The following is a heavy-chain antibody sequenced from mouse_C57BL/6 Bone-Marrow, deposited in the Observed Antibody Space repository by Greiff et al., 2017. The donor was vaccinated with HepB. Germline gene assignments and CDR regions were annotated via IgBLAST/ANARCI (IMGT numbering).Heavy chain of an antibody. V-gene: IGHV14-2*01. CDR1: GFNIKDYY. Sequence: EVQLQESGAELVKPGASVKLSCTASGFNIKDYYMHWVKQRTEQGLEWIGRIDPEDGETKYAQKFQGKATITADTSSNTAYLQRSSLTSEDTAVYYCARSGYSNDDYWGQGTTLTVSS. CDR3: ARSGYSNDDY. J-gene: IGHJ2*01. D-gene: IGHD2-12*01. CDR2: IDPEDGET.